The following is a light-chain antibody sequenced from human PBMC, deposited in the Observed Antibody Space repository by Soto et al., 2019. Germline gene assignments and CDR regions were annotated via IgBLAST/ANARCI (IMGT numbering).Light chain of an antibody. CDR1: QSVSTN. CDR2: FAS. Sequence: VMTQSPATLSASPGERAALSCRASQSVSTNLAWYQQKPGQPPRLLIYFASTRATAVPARFTAGGSGTEFTLTSGSLQSDDLAVYYWQQYDKWPRTFGQGTKVDIK. J-gene: IGKJ1*01. CDR3: QQYDKWPRT. V-gene: IGKV3-15*01.